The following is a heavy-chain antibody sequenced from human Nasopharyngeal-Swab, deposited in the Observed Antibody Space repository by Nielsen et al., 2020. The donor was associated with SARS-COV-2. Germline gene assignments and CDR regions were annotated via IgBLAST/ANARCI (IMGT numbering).Heavy chain of an antibody. J-gene: IGHJ5*02. CDR1: GVSITSQY. V-gene: IGHV4-59*11. CDR3: AKEGATGRFDP. Sequence: SETLSLTCTVSGVSITSQYWSWIRQPPGKGLEWIGYISHNSGTSYSPSLKSRVTMFMDTSKNQFSLRLKSVTAADTAVYYCAKEGATGRFDPCGQGTLVTVSS. CDR2: ISHNSGT.